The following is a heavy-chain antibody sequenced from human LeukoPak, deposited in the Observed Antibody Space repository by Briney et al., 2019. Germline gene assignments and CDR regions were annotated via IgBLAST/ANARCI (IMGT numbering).Heavy chain of an antibody. CDR1: GLTFSSYW. D-gene: IGHD2-15*01. CDR2: IKEDGSAK. CDR3: ARDYYYFSGHNLDAYDI. J-gene: IGHJ3*02. Sequence: PGGSLRLSCVASGLTFSSYWMTWVRQVPGKGLEWVANIKEDGSAKSYVDSVKGRFTISRDNAKNSLYLQMDSLRVEDTAVYYCARDYYYFSGHNLDAYDIWGQGTAVTVSS. V-gene: IGHV3-7*01.